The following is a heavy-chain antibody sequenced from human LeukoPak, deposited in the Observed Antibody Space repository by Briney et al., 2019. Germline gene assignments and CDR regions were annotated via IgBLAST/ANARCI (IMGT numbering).Heavy chain of an antibody. D-gene: IGHD2-15*01. V-gene: IGHV4-39*01. Sequence: SETLSLTCTVSGGSITSSSYYWGWIRQPPGKGLGWIGSIYYSGSTYYNPSLKSRVTMSVDTSKNQFSLKFSSVTAADTAIYYCARHQSRWFHDAFDIWGQGTMVTVSS. CDR3: ARHQSRWFHDAFDI. CDR1: GGSITSSSYY. J-gene: IGHJ3*02. CDR2: IYYSGST.